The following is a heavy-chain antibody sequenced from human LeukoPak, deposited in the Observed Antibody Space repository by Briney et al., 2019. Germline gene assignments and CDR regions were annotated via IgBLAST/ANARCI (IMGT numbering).Heavy chain of an antibody. Sequence: GGSLRLSCAASGFTFSRYGMHWVRQAPGKGLEWLAFIRCGGSHEYYADSVKGRFTISRDISKNTLYVQMNSLRDDDTPVFYCAKNWGDDYNSGASDIWGQGTMVTVSS. CDR1: GFTFSRYG. J-gene: IGHJ3*02. V-gene: IGHV3-30*02. CDR2: IRCGGSHE. D-gene: IGHD5-24*01. CDR3: AKNWGDDYNSGASDI.